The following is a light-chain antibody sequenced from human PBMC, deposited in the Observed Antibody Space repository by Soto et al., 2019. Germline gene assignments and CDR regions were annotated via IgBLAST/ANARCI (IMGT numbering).Light chain of an antibody. CDR2: DVS. Sequence: QSALTQPRSVSGSPGQSVTISCTGTSSDVGGYNYVSWYQQHPGKAPKLMIYDVSKRPSGVPDRFSGSKSGNTASLTISGLQAEDEADYDCCSYAGSSLYVFGTGTKVTVL. J-gene: IGLJ1*01. CDR1: SSDVGGYNY. CDR3: CSYAGSSLYV. V-gene: IGLV2-11*01.